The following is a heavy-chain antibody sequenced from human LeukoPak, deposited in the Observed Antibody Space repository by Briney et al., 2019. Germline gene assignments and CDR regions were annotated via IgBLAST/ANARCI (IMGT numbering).Heavy chain of an antibody. CDR1: GFTFDAYA. V-gene: IGHV3-9*01. D-gene: IGHD6-19*01. CDR2: INWNSGNI. J-gene: IGHJ4*02. Sequence: PGGSLRLSCAASGFTFDAYAMHWVRQAPGKGLEWVSGINWNSGNIGYADSVKGRFTISRDNAKNSLYLQMDSLRPEDAALYYCAKDNSREQWVFDYWGQGILVTVSS. CDR3: AKDNSREQWVFDY.